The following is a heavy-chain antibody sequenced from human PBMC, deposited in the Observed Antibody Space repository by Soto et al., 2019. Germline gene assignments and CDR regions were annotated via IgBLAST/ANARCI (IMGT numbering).Heavy chain of an antibody. CDR3: ARGVPNCSSSSCYFDY. Sequence: PSETLSFTCTVSSGAIIGYSWTFIRQPPCKGLEWIGYIYKSGSTTYNPSLKSRVTMSVDTSKSQLSLKLTSVTAADTAVYYCARGVPNCSSSSCYFDYWSQGALVTVSS. J-gene: IGHJ4*02. CDR1: SGAIIGYS. V-gene: IGHV4-59*01. D-gene: IGHD2-2*01. CDR2: IYKSGST.